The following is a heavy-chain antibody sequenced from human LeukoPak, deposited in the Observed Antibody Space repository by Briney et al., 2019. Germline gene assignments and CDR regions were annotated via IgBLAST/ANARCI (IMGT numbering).Heavy chain of an antibody. CDR2: IGPGPSHT. J-gene: IGHJ5*02. CDR3: ARRLGDYYNWFDP. D-gene: IGHD4-17*01. V-gene: IGHV3-21*04. CDR1: GFTFNTYG. Sequence: GGSLRLSCAASGFTFNTYGMNWVRQAPGKGLEWLSYIGPGPSHTYYADSVRGRFVISRDNAKNSLYLQMNSLRAEDTAVYYCARRLGDYYNWFDPWGQGTLVTVSS.